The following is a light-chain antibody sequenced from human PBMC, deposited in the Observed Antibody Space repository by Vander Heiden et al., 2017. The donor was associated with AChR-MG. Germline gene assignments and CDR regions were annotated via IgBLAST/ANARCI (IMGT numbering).Light chain of an antibody. CDR3: QQSDSTPVG. CDR2: SAS. J-gene: IGKJ1*01. V-gene: IGKV1-39*01. Sequence: DIQMTQSPSSLSASIGDRVTITCRASQTIFNFLNWYQHKPGRAPELLIYSASSLHSGVPSRFSGSRSGTVFTLTIRSLQPEDFATYYCQQSDSTPVGFGQGTKVEIK. CDR1: QTIFNF.